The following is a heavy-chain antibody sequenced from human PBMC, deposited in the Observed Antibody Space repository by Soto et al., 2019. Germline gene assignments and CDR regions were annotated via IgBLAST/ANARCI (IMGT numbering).Heavy chain of an antibody. CDR3: ARTGWGLRYLDY. J-gene: IGHJ4*02. CDR2: INHSGST. CDR1: GGSFSGYY. Sequence: PSETLSLTCAVYGGSFSGYYWSWIRQPPGKGLEWIGEINHSGSTNYNPSLKSRVTISVDTSKNQFSLKLSSVTAADTAVYYCARTGWGLRYLDYWGQGTLVTAPQ. V-gene: IGHV4-34*01. D-gene: IGHD3-9*01.